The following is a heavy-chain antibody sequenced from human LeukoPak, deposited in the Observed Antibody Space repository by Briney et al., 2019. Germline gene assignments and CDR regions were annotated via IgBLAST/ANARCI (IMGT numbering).Heavy chain of an antibody. V-gene: IGHV1-8*02. CDR3: ARVLGLYDFWSGYSVYYYGMDV. J-gene: IGHJ6*02. CDR1: GGTFSSYA. CDR2: MNPNSGNT. D-gene: IGHD3-3*01. Sequence: ASVKVSCKASGGTFSSYAISWVRQATGQGLEWMGWMNPNSGNTGYAQKFQGRVTMTRNTSISTAYMELSSLRSEDTAVYYCARVLGLYDFWSGYSVYYYGMDVWGQGTTVTVSS.